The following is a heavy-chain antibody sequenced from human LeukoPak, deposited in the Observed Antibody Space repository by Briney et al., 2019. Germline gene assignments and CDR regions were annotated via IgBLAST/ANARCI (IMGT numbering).Heavy chain of an antibody. CDR3: VRAKGGY. J-gene: IGHJ4*02. Sequence: PGGSLRLSCAASGFTFSSYWMNWVRQAPGKGLEWVANINQDGSERYYVDSVKGRFTVSRDDAASSLYLQMNSLRPEDTAVCYCVRAKGGYLGQGTLVTVSS. V-gene: IGHV3-7*01. CDR1: GFTFSSYW. CDR2: INQDGSER.